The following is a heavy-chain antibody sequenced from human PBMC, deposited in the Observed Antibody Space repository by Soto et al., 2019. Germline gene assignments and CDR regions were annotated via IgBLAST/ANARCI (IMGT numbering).Heavy chain of an antibody. V-gene: IGHV4-34*01. D-gene: IGHD3-3*01. CDR2: INHSGST. Sequence: SETLSLTCAVYGGSFSGYYWSWIRQPPGKGLEWIWEINHSGSTNYNPSLKSRVTISVDTSKNQFSLKLSSVTAADTAVYYCARGGGYYDFWSGYPDNWFDPWGQGTLVTVSS. J-gene: IGHJ5*02. CDR3: ARGGGYYDFWSGYPDNWFDP. CDR1: GGSFSGYY.